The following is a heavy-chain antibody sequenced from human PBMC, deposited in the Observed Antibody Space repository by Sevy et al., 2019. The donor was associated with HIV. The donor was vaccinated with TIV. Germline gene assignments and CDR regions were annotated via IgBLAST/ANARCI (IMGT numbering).Heavy chain of an antibody. Sequence: ASVKVSCKASGYTFISYGITWVRQAPGQGLEWMGWISAYNGNTNYAQKLQGRVTMTTDTSTSTAYMELRSLRSDDTAVHYCARPYCSGGSCYRWYFDYWGQGTLVTVSS. D-gene: IGHD2-15*01. V-gene: IGHV1-18*01. CDR1: GYTFISYG. CDR3: ARPYCSGGSCYRWYFDY. CDR2: ISAYNGNT. J-gene: IGHJ4*02.